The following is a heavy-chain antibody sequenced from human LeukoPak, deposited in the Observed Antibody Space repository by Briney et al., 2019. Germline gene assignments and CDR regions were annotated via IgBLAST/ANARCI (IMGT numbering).Heavy chain of an antibody. D-gene: IGHD6-13*01. CDR3: ARDGRLGQAPWYLYYYYGMDV. J-gene: IGHJ6*04. V-gene: IGHV1-18*04. Sequence: ASVKVSCKASGYTFTSYGISWVRQAPGQGLEWMGWISAYNGNTNYAQKLQGRVTMTTDTSTSTAYMELWSLRSDDTAVYYCARDGRLGQAPWYLYYYYGMDVWGKGTTVTVSS. CDR1: GYTFTSYG. CDR2: ISAYNGNT.